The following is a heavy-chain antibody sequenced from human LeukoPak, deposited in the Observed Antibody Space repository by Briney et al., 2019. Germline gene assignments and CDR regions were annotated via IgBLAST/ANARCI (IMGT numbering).Heavy chain of an antibody. J-gene: IGHJ4*02. D-gene: IGHD6-13*01. CDR1: GFTFSSYW. V-gene: IGHV3-7*01. Sequence: GGSLRLSCAASGFTFSSYWMSWVRRAPGKGLEWVANIKQDGSEKYYVDSVKGRFTISRDNAKNSLYLQMNSLRAEDTAVYYCARDQNNEQQLGIDYWGQGTLVTVSS. CDR2: IKQDGSEK. CDR3: ARDQNNEQQLGIDY.